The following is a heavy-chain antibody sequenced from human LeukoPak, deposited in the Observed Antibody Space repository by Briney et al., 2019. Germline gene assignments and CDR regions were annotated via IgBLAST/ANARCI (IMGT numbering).Heavy chain of an antibody. CDR2: IIPIFATT. J-gene: IGHJ3*01. CDR1: GGTFSSYA. Sequence: ASVKVSCKASGGTFSSYAINWVRQAPGQGLEWLGRIIPIFATTNYAQKFQARVTITTDESTNTAYMELSSLRSEDTAMYYCARESRYCIGVSCYPNAFDVWGQGTMVTISS. D-gene: IGHD2-15*01. CDR3: ARESRYCIGVSCYPNAFDV. V-gene: IGHV1-69*05.